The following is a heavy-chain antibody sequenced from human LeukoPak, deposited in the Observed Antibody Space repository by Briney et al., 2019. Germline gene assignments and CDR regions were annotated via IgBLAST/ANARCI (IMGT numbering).Heavy chain of an antibody. D-gene: IGHD3-22*01. CDR2: MNPNSGNT. CDR1: GYTFTSYD. J-gene: IGHJ5*02. CDR3: ARDTMIRNWFDP. Sequence: ASVKVSCKASGYTFTSYDINWVRQATGQGLEWMGWMNPNSGNTGYAQKFQGRVTMTRNTSISTAYMELSRLRSEDTAVYYCARDTMIRNWFDPWGQGTLVTVSS. V-gene: IGHV1-8*01.